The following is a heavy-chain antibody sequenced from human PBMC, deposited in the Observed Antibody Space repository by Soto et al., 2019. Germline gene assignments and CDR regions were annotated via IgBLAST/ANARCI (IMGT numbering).Heavy chain of an antibody. Sequence: SVKVCCKASVFTFTSSAGQWVRQASGQRLEWIGWIVVGSGNTNYAQKLQERVTITRDMSTSTAYMELSSLRSEDTAVYYCAATVGYSYGLPFDYWGQGTLVTVSS. J-gene: IGHJ4*02. CDR2: IVVGSGNT. CDR1: VFTFTSSA. D-gene: IGHD5-18*01. CDR3: AATVGYSYGLPFDY. V-gene: IGHV1-58*01.